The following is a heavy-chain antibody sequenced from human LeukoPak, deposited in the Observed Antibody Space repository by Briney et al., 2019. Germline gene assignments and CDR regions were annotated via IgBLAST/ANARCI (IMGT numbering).Heavy chain of an antibody. D-gene: IGHD6-19*01. CDR3: ATWPGGWYGEDS. Sequence: GGSLRLSCAASGFAVSSNFMSWVRQAPGKGLEWVSVIYGGGSTYYADSVKGRFTISRDTSKNMLYLQMNSLRAEDTAVYYCATWPGGWYGEDSWGQGTLVTVSS. CDR2: IYGGGST. J-gene: IGHJ4*02. CDR1: GFAVSSNF. V-gene: IGHV3-53*01.